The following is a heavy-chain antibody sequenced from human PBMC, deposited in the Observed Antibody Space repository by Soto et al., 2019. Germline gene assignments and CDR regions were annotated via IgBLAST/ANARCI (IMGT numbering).Heavy chain of an antibody. CDR3: ARPLVAPVAGPYYYGMDV. J-gene: IGHJ6*02. CDR1: GFTFNSYG. V-gene: IGHV3-33*01. D-gene: IGHD6-19*01. CDR2: FWYDGNTK. Sequence: QIQLVESGGGVVQPGRSLRLSCTASGFTFNSYGFNWVRQAPGKGLEWVAVFWYDGNTKYYADSVKGRFTISRDNLKNTLYLQMNSLTAEDTAVYYCARPLVAPVAGPYYYGMDVWGQGTTVTVSS.